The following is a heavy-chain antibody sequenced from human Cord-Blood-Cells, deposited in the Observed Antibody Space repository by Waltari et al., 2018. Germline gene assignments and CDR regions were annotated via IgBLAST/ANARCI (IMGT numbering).Heavy chain of an antibody. D-gene: IGHD2-2*01. V-gene: IGHV3-33*01. CDR2: IWYDGSNK. CDR3: AREYQLLLDY. Sequence: QVQLVESGGGVVQPGRSLRLACAASGFTFSSYGRHWVRQAPGKGLEWVAVIWYDGSNKYYADSVKGRFTISRDNSKNTLYLQMNSLRAEDTAVYYCAREYQLLLDYWGQGTLVTVSS. CDR1: GFTFSSYG. J-gene: IGHJ4*02.